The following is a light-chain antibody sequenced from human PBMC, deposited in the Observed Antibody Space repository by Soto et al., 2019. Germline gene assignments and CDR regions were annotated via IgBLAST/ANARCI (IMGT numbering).Light chain of an antibody. Sequence: EIVMTQSPATLSVSPGERATVSCRASQSISNNLAWYHQRPGQAPRLLIYGASTRSPGIPARFSGSGSGTEFTLTISSLQSEDFAVYYCQQYNNWWTFGQGTRVEIK. CDR2: GAS. CDR3: QQYNNWWT. CDR1: QSISNN. V-gene: IGKV3-15*01. J-gene: IGKJ1*01.